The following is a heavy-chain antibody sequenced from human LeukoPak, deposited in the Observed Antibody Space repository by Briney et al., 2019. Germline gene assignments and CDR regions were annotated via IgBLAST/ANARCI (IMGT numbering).Heavy chain of an antibody. CDR1: GYTFNNYG. J-gene: IGHJ4*02. V-gene: IGHV1-18*01. CDR2: ISAYNGNT. Sequence: GASVKVSCKASGYTFNNYGISWVRQAPGQGLEWMGWISAYNGNTNYAQKFQGRVTMTTDTSTSTGYMELRSLRSDDTAAYYCARACSSASCYNNYWGQGTLVTVSS. CDR3: ARACSSASCYNNY. D-gene: IGHD2-2*02.